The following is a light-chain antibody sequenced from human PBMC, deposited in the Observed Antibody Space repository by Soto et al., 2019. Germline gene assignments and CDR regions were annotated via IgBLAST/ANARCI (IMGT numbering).Light chain of an antibody. CDR2: SDS. V-gene: IGLV1-44*01. Sequence: QSVLTQPPSASGTPRQRVTISCSGSSSNIGSHTVNWYRQLPGTAPKLLIYSDSQRPSGVPDRFSASKSGTSASLAISGLQSEDEADYYCAAWDDSLNGPVFGGGTKLTVL. CDR3: AAWDDSLNGPV. J-gene: IGLJ2*01. CDR1: SSNIGSHT.